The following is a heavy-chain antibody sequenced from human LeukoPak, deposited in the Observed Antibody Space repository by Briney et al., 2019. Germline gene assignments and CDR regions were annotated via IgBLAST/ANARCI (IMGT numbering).Heavy chain of an antibody. CDR3: AAVARTLVFDY. J-gene: IGHJ4*02. Sequence: SETLSLTCTVSGGSISSYYWSWIRQPPGKGLEWIGYIYYSGSTNYNPSLKSRVTISVDTSKNQFSLKLSSVTAADTAVYYCAAVARTLVFDYWGQGTLVTVSS. D-gene: IGHD1-14*01. CDR2: IYYSGST. V-gene: IGHV4-59*01. CDR1: GGSISSYY.